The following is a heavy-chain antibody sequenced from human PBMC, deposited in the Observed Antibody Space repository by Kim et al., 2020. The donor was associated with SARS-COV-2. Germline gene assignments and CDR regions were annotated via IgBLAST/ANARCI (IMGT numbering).Heavy chain of an antibody. CDR3: ARDVAYDYYGSSGPKPQSDY. CDR2: INPNSGGT. Sequence: ASVKVSCKASGYTFTGYYMHWVRQAPGQGLEWMGWINPNSGGTNYAQKFQGRVTMTRDTSISTAYMELSRLRSDDTAVYYCARDVAYDYYGSSGPKPQSDYWGQGTLVTVSS. V-gene: IGHV1-2*02. D-gene: IGHD3-22*01. J-gene: IGHJ4*02. CDR1: GYTFTGYY.